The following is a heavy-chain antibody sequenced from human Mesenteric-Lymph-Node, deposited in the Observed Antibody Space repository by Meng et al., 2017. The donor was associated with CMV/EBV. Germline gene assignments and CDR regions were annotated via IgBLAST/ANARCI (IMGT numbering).Heavy chain of an antibody. J-gene: IGHJ5*02. D-gene: IGHD3-3*01. Sequence: TVSGGSISSDGYYWSWIRQHPGKGLEWIGYIYYSGSTYYNPSLKSRVTISVDTSKNQFSLKVSSATAADTAIYYCARADDFSNWIDPWGQGTLVTVSS. CDR3: ARADDFSNWIDP. CDR1: GGSISSDGYY. CDR2: IYYSGST. V-gene: IGHV4-31*03.